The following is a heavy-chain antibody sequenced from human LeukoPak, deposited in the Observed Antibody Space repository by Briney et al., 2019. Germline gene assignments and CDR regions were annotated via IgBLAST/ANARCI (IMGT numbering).Heavy chain of an antibody. Sequence: GGSLRPSCAVSGFTFSSYLMTGVRQAPGKGLEWVASINQDESETYYVASVEGRFTISRDNAKNSLYLQMNSLRVEDTAIYYCVRSWLLVAATRPTDYWGQGTLVTVSS. V-gene: IGHV3-7*01. CDR3: VRSWLLVAATRPTDY. D-gene: IGHD1-26*01. J-gene: IGHJ4*02. CDR2: INQDESET. CDR1: GFTFSSYL.